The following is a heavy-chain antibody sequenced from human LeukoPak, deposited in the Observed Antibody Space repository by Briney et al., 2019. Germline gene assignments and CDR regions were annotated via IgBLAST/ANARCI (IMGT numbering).Heavy chain of an antibody. J-gene: IGHJ4*02. CDR2: ISANTGGT. V-gene: IGHV3-23*01. D-gene: IGHD3-22*01. Sequence: GGSLRLSCAASGFTFSSYAMSWVRQAPGKGLEWVSTISANTGGTYYADSVKGRFTVSRDNSKNALYLQLNSLRAEDTAVYYCAKDPSSWLLLPFDYWGQGTLVTVSS. CDR1: GFTFSSYA. CDR3: AKDPSSWLLLPFDY.